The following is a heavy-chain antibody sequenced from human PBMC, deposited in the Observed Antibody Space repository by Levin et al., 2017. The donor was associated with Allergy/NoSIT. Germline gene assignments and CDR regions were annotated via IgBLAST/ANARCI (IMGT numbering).Heavy chain of an antibody. CDR1: GYTFTIYY. J-gene: IGHJ4*02. CDR3: AKGGHYGDYLAY. Sequence: GESLKISCKASGYTFTIYYMHWVRQAPGQGPEWMGRINPSGGTTSFAQNFQGRVIMTRDTSTSTVYMELSSLTSEDTAVYYCAKGGHYGDYLAYWGQGTLVTVSS. CDR2: INPSGGTT. D-gene: IGHD4-17*01. V-gene: IGHV1-46*01.